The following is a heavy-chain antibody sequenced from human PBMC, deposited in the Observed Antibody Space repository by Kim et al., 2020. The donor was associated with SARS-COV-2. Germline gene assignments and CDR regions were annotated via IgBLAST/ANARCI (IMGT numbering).Heavy chain of an antibody. V-gene: IGHV4-39*01. CDR1: GGSISSSSYY. CDR3: ARHSKTLYYYYGMDV. Sequence: SETLSLTCTVSGGSISSSSYYWGWIRQPPGKGLEWIGSIYYSGSTYYNPSLKSRVTISVDTSKNQFSLKLSSVTAADTAVYYCARHSKTLYYYYGMDVWGQGTTVTVSS. CDR2: IYYSGST. J-gene: IGHJ6*02.